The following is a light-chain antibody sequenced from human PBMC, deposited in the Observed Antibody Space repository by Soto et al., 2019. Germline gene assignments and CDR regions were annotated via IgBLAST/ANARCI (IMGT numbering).Light chain of an antibody. CDR1: QSISSW. J-gene: IGKJ3*01. Sequence: DIPMTQSPSTLSASVGDRVTITCRASQSISSWLAWYQQKPGKAPKLLIYRASNLETGVPSRFSGSGSGTEFTLTISSLQPDDFATYYCQQYNDYLLTFGPGTKVDIK. CDR3: QQYNDYLLT. CDR2: RAS. V-gene: IGKV1-5*03.